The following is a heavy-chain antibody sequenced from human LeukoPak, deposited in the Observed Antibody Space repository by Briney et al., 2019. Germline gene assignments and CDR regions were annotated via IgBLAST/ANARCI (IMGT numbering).Heavy chain of an antibody. Sequence: ASVKVSCKASGYTFTSYGISWVRQAPGQGLEWMGWISAYNGNTNYAQKLQGRVTMTTDTSTSTAYMELRSLRSDDTAVYYCARIRVRGRAARPPFDYWGQGTLVTVSS. D-gene: IGHD6-6*01. CDR2: ISAYNGNT. J-gene: IGHJ4*02. CDR3: ARIRVRGRAARPPFDY. CDR1: GYTFTSYG. V-gene: IGHV1-18*01.